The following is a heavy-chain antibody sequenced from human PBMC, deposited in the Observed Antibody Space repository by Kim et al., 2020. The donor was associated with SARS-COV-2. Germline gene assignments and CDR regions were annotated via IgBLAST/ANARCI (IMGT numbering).Heavy chain of an antibody. CDR3: AREGAYGGNSVDY. D-gene: IGHD2-21*02. CDR1: GFTFRDYY. CDR2: ISSSGSSI. V-gene: IGHV3-11*01. J-gene: IGHJ4*02. Sequence: GSLRLSCAASGFTFRDYYMSWIRQAPGKGLEWVSYISSSGSSIKYADSVKGRFTISRDNAKNSLHLQMNSLRAEDTAVYYCAREGAYGGNSVDYWGQGTLVTVSA.